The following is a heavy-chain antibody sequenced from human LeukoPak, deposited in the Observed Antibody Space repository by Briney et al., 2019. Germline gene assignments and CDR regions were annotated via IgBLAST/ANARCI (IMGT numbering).Heavy chain of an antibody. J-gene: IGHJ4*02. V-gene: IGHV7-4-1*02. D-gene: IGHD3-9*01. CDR3: ARETEYYDIVTGYYLFDY. CDR1: GYTFTSYD. Sequence: ASVKVSCKASGYTFTSYDINWVRQAPGQGLEWMGWINTNTGNPTYAQGFTGRFVFSLDTSVSTAYLQISSLKAEDTAVYYCARETEYYDIVTGYYLFDYWGQGTLVTVSS. CDR2: INTNTGNP.